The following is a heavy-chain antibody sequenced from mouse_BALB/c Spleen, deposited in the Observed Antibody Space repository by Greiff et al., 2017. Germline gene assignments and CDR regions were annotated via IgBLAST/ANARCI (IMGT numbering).Heavy chain of an antibody. V-gene: IGHV14-3*02. CDR1: GFNIKDTY. CDR2: IDPANGNT. CDR3: ALYGNSYAMDY. J-gene: IGHJ4*01. D-gene: IGHD2-1*01. Sequence: VHVKQSGAELVKPGASVKLSCTASGFNIKDTYMHWVKQRPEQGLEWIGRIDPANGNTKYDPKFQGKATITADTSSNTAYLQLSSLTSEDTAVYYCALYGNSYAMDYWGQGTSVTVSS.